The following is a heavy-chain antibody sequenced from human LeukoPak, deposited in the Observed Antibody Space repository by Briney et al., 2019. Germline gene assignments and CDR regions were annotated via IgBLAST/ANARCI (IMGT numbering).Heavy chain of an antibody. Sequence: GGSLRLFCAASGFTFSVYSMSWIRQAPEKGLEWVSSISSTTYTYYADSVKGRFTISRDNSKNSLYLQMNSLTAEDTVLYYCARDGSGWSRDVWGQGTTVTVSS. CDR2: ISSTTYT. J-gene: IGHJ6*02. CDR1: GFTFSVYS. CDR3: ARDGSGWSRDV. V-gene: IGHV3-21*01. D-gene: IGHD6-19*01.